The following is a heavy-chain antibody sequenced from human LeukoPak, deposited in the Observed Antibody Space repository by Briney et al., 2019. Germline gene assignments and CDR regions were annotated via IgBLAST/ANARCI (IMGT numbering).Heavy chain of an antibody. J-gene: IGHJ4*02. V-gene: IGHV4-61*01. Sequence: SETLSLTCTVSGGSVSSGSYYWSWIRQPPGKGLEWIGYIYYSGSTNYNPSLKSRVTISVDTSKNQFSLKLSSVTAADTAVYYCARDRPHYYDSSGYYYMFDYWGQGTLVTVSS. D-gene: IGHD3-22*01. CDR3: ARDRPHYYDSSGYYYMFDY. CDR2: IYYSGST. CDR1: GGSVSSGSYY.